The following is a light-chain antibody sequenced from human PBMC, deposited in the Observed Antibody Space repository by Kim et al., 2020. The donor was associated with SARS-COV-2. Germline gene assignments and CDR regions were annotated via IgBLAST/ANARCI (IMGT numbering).Light chain of an antibody. J-gene: IGLJ2*01. V-gene: IGLV3-19*01. CDR2: GKN. CDR1: NVKSYY. CDR3: NSRDSNDNVV. Sequence: VALGQSDGMTGQGGNVKSYYATWYQQKPGQAPILVIYGKNNRPSGIPDRCSGSSSGNTASLTITGTQAGDEADYYCNSRDSNDNVVFGGGTQLTVL.